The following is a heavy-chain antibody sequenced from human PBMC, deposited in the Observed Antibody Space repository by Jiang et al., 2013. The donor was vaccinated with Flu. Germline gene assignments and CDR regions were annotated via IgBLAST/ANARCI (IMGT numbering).Heavy chain of an antibody. CDR1: GGTFSSYA. J-gene: IGHJ4*02. CDR3: ASGHSSGWYIDHSPDDY. Sequence: VQLVESGAEVKKPGSSVKVSCKASGGTFSSYAISWVRQAPGQGLEWMGGIIPIFGTANYAQKFQGRVTITADESTSTAYMELSSLRSEDTAVYYCASGHSSGWYIDHSPDDYWGQGTLVTVSS. V-gene: IGHV1-69*01. CDR2: IIPIFGTA. D-gene: IGHD6-19*01.